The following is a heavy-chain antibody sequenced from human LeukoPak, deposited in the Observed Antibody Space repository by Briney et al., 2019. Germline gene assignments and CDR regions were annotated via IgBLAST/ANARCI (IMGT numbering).Heavy chain of an antibody. V-gene: IGHV7-4-1*02. Sequence: ASVKVSCKASGGTFSSFAMNWVRQAPGQGLEWMGWINTNTGNPTYAQGFTGRFVFSLDISVSTAYLQISSLKTEDTAVYYCARDYGDYVLGYWGQGTLVTVSS. CDR1: GGTFSSFA. D-gene: IGHD4-17*01. CDR3: ARDYGDYVLGY. CDR2: INTNTGNP. J-gene: IGHJ4*02.